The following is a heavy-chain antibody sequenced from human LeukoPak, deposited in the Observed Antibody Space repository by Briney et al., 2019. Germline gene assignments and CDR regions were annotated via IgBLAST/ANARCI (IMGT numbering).Heavy chain of an antibody. CDR3: ARAETGYKYGYISP. CDR1: GGSISVYY. Sequence: SETLSLTCTVSGGSISVYYWTWIRQPPGKGLEWIGYIYNTGSTNYNPSLKSRVTISVDTSKNQFSLELNSVTAADTAVYYCARAETGYKYGYISPWGQGTLVTVSS. V-gene: IGHV4-59*01. CDR2: IYNTGST. D-gene: IGHD5-18*01. J-gene: IGHJ1*01.